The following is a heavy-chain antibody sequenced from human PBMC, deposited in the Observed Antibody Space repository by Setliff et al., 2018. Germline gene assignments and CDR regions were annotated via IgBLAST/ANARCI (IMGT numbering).Heavy chain of an antibody. V-gene: IGHV3-7*03. CDR1: GFTFSSYW. CDR2: IKQDGSEK. CDR3: ARDFGSHFFDY. J-gene: IGHJ4*02. Sequence: GGSLRLSCAASGFTFSSYWMSWVRQAPGKGLEWVANIKQDGSEKYYVDSVKGRFTISRDNSKNTLYLQMNSLRAEDTAVYYCARDFGSHFFDYWGQGTLVNVSS. D-gene: IGHD3-16*01.